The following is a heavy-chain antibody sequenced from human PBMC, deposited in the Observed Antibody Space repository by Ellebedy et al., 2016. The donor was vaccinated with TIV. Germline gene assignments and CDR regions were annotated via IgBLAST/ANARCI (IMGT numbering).Heavy chain of an antibody. D-gene: IGHD3-10*01. V-gene: IGHV3-7*01. Sequence: GESLKISCAASGFTFSDYWMSWVRQAPGKGLEWVANIKQDGSEKWSVDSVKGRFTISRDNAKKSLYLQMRSLRAEDTAVYYCARDQGWAYPGSTRFDYWGQGTLVAVSS. CDR2: IKQDGSEK. CDR1: GFTFSDYW. J-gene: IGHJ4*03. CDR3: ARDQGWAYPGSTRFDY.